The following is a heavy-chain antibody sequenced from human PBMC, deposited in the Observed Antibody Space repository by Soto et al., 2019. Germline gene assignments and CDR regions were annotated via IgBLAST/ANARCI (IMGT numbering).Heavy chain of an antibody. CDR3: AKGLDRASLDF. CDR2: LTADSDDT. CDR1: RFTFSTHT. D-gene: IGHD1-1*01. Sequence: GGSLRLSCVASRFTFSTHTMNWVRQAPRKGLEWVSRLTADSDDTSYADSIKGRFTISRDNSKNTLYLQMNSLRADDTAIYYCAKGLDRASLDFWGQGALVTVSS. J-gene: IGHJ4*02. V-gene: IGHV3-23*01.